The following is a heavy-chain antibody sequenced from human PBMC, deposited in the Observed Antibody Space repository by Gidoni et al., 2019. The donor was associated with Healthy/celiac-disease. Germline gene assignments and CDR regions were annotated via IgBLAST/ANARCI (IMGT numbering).Heavy chain of an antibody. D-gene: IGHD3-22*01. CDR1: GFTFSSYG. V-gene: IGHV3-30*18. CDR3: AKDLNYYDSSGYPDY. J-gene: IGHJ4*02. Sequence: QVQLVEFGGGVVQPGRSLRLSCAGSGFTFSSYGMHWVRQAPGKGLEWVAVMSYDGSNKYYADSVKGRFTIHRDNSKNTLYLQMNSLRAEDTAVYYCAKDLNYYDSSGYPDYWGQGTLVTVSS. CDR2: MSYDGSNK.